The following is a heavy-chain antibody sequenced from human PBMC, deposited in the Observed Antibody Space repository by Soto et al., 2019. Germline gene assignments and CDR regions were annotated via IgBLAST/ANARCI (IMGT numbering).Heavy chain of an antibody. D-gene: IGHD3-10*01. CDR3: ARGGGFDSFDY. Sequence: QLQLHMSGSGLVKPSQTLSLTCTVSGASITYGAYSWSWLRQTPGKGLEWIGYINHLETTFYNPSFESRLTLSIDRTKTQLSLGLKSMSAADRVVYFCARGGGFDSFDYWGQGIVVTVSS. V-gene: IGHV4-30-2*01. CDR2: INHLETT. J-gene: IGHJ4*02. CDR1: GASITYGAYS.